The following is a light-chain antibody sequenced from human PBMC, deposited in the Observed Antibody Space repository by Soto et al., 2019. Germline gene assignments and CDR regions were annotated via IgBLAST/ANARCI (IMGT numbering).Light chain of an antibody. CDR1: QSISSY. CDR2: AAS. Sequence: DFQMTQSPSSLSASVGARVTITCRASQSISSYLNWYQQKQGKAPRLLIYAASSLQSGFPSRFSGSGSGTDFTLTISSLQPEDFATYYCQQTYSSLYTFGQGTELEIK. V-gene: IGKV1-39*01. CDR3: QQTYSSLYT. J-gene: IGKJ2*01.